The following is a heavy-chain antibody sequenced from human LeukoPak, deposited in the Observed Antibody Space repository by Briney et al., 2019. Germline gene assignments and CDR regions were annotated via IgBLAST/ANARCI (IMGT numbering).Heavy chain of an antibody. CDR2: IYYSGST. CDR3: ARGLRDCSSTSCYTLKDGYYYGMDV. CDR1: GGSISSYY. J-gene: IGHJ6*02. Sequence: SETLSLTCTVSGGSISSYYWSWIRQPPGKGLEWIGYIYYSGSTNYNPSLKSRVTISVDMSKNQFSLKLSSVTAADTAVYYCARGLRDCSSTSCYTLKDGYYYGMDVWGQGTTVTVSS. D-gene: IGHD2-2*02. V-gene: IGHV4-59*01.